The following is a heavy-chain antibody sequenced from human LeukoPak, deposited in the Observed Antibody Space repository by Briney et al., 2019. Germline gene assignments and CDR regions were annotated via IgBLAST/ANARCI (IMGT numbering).Heavy chain of an antibody. Sequence: GASVKVSCKASGYTFTGYYMHWVRQAPGQGLEWMGWISPNSGGTNYAQKFQGRVTMTRDTSISTAYMELSRLRSDDTAVYYCARNYDFWSGYYSPRSYFDYWGQGTLVTVSS. J-gene: IGHJ4*02. CDR3: ARNYDFWSGYYSPRSYFDY. CDR2: ISPNSGGT. CDR1: GYTFTGYY. D-gene: IGHD3-3*01. V-gene: IGHV1-2*02.